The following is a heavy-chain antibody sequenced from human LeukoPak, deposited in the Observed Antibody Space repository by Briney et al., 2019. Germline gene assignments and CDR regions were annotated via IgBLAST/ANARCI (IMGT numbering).Heavy chain of an antibody. CDR1: GFTFNIFG. CDR3: AKDPENNGYSDGSFDY. CDR2: IRNDGTHE. V-gene: IGHV3-30*02. J-gene: IGHJ4*02. Sequence: GGSLRLSCTASGFTFNIFGMYWVRQAPGKGLEWVAFIRNDGTHEKYGDSVKGRFTISRDNSKNTLYLLMNSLRGEDTAIYYCAKDPENNGYSDGSFDYGGQGTRVSVSS. D-gene: IGHD3-22*01.